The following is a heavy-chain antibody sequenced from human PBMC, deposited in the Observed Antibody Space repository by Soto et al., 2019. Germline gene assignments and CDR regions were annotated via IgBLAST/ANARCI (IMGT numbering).Heavy chain of an antibody. J-gene: IGHJ4*02. CDR2: IYYSGST. CDR1: GGSISSSSYY. CDR3: ASQPYDTYYYDSSGYFDY. Sequence: QLQLQESGPGLVKPSETLSLTCTVSGGSISSSSYYWGWIRQPPGKGLEWIGSIYYSGSTYYNPSLKSRVTISVDTSKNQFSLKLSSVTAEDTAVYYCASQPYDTYYYDSSGYFDYWGQGTLVTVSS. V-gene: IGHV4-39*01. D-gene: IGHD3-22*01.